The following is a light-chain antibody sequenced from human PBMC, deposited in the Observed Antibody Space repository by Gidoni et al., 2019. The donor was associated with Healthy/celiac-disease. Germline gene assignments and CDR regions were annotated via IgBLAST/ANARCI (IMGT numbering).Light chain of an antibody. CDR3: QQYNSYLYT. J-gene: IGKJ2*01. Sequence: DIQMTQSPATLPASVGDRVTITCRASQSISSWLAWYQQKPGKAPKLLNYDASSLESGVPSRFSGSGSGTEFTLTISSLQPDDFATYYCQQYNSYLYTFGQGTKLEIK. CDR2: DAS. CDR1: QSISSW. V-gene: IGKV1-5*01.